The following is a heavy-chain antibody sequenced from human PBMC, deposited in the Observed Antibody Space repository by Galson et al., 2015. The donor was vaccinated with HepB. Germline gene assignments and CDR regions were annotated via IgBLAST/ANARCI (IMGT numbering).Heavy chain of an antibody. V-gene: IGHV1-18*01. D-gene: IGHD3-22*01. CDR3: ARGDHYYDTYGYFCSHPFDY. J-gene: IGHJ4*02. CDR1: GYTFINYG. Sequence: SVKVSCKASGYTFINYGISWVRQAPGQGLEWLGWISPYNGNTNYAQRVQDRVTMTTDTSTSTAYMELRSLRSDDTAVYFCARGDHYYDTYGYFCSHPFDYWGQGSLVTVSS. CDR2: ISPYNGNT.